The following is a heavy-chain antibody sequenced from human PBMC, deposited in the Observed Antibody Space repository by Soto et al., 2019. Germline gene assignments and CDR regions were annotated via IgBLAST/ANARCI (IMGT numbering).Heavy chain of an antibody. Sequence: SETLSLTCTVSGGSISSGCYYWSWIRQHPGKGLEWIGYIYYSGSTYYNPSLKSRVTISVDTSKNQFSLKLSSVTAADTAVYYCARAGRALYYYGMDVWGQGTTVTVSS. D-gene: IGHD1-26*01. CDR3: ARAGRALYYYGMDV. CDR2: IYYSGST. CDR1: GGSISSGCYY. J-gene: IGHJ6*02. V-gene: IGHV4-31*03.